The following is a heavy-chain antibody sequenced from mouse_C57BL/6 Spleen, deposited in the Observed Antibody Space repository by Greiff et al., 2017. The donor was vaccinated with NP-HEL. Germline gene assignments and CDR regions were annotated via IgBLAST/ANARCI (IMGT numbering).Heavy chain of an antibody. V-gene: IGHV1-18*01. CDR3: ARSRGLRREFAY. D-gene: IGHD2-4*01. CDR1: GYTFTDYN. J-gene: IGHJ3*01. Sequence: VQLKQSGPELVKPGASVKIPCKASGYTFTDYNMDWVKQSHGKSLEWIGDINPNNGGTIYNQKFKGKATLTVDKSSSTAYMELRSLTSEDTAGYYCARSRGLRREFAYWGQGTLVTVSA. CDR2: INPNNGGT.